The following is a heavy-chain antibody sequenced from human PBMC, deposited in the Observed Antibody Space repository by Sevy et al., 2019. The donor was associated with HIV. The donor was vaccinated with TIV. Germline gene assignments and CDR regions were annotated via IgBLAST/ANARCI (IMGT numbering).Heavy chain of an antibody. CDR2: IWHDGSNK. CDR1: EFTFNFHG. CDR3: ARETDNSARWLDP. J-gene: IGHJ5*02. V-gene: IGHV3-30*02. D-gene: IGHD4-4*01. Sequence: GGSLRLSCAASEFTFNFHGMHWVRQAPGKGLEWVAFIWHDGSNKYMADSVKGRFTISRDNSKNTLFLQMNSLTVEDTAVYYCARETDNSARWLDPWGQRTLVTVSS.